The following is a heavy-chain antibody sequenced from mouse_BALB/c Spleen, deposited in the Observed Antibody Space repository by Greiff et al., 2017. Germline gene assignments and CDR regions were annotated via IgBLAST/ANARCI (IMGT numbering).Heavy chain of an antibody. CDR3: ARAPYGNYWFAY. D-gene: IGHD2-10*02. V-gene: IGHV2-9*02. CDR2: IWAGGST. CDR1: GFSLTSYG. Sequence: VHLVESGPGLVAPSQSLSITCTVSGFSLTSYGVHWVRQPPGKGLEWLGVIWAGGSTNYNSALMSRLSISKDNSKSQVFLKMNSLQTDDTAMYYCARAPYGNYWFAYWGQGTLVTVSA. J-gene: IGHJ3*01.